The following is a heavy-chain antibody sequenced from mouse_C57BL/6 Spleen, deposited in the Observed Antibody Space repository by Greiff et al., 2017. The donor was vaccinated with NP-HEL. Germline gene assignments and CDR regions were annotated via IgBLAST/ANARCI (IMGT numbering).Heavy chain of an antibody. J-gene: IGHJ2*01. V-gene: IGHV1-76*01. CDR2: IYPGSGNT. CDR1: GYTFTDYY. CDR3: AIYYGNYYFDY. Sequence: VQLQQSGAELVRPGASVKLSCKASGYTFTDYYINWVKQRPGQGLEWIARIYPGSGNTYYNEKFKGKATLTAEKSSSTAYMQLSSLTSEDSAVYFCAIYYGNYYFDYWGQGTTLTVSS. D-gene: IGHD2-1*01.